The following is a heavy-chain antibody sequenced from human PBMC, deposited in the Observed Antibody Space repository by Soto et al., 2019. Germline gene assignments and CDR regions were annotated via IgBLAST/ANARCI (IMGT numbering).Heavy chain of an antibody. D-gene: IGHD6-19*01. J-gene: IGHJ4*02. CDR3: AKDRYSSSRIFDY. CDR1: GFTLSIYA. CDR2: ISGSGTST. V-gene: IGHV3-23*01. Sequence: PGGSLRLSCAASGFTLSIYAMSWVRHAPGKGLEWVAAISGSGTSTYYADSVKGRFTISKDNSKNTLYLQMNSLRAEDTAVYYCAKDRYSSSRIFDYWGQGTLVTVSS.